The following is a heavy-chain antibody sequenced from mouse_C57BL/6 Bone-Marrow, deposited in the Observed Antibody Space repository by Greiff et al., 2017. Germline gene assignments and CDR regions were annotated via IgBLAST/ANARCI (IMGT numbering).Heavy chain of an antibody. CDR2: IDPENGDT. V-gene: IGHV14-4*01. J-gene: IGHJ3*01. Sequence: VQLKQSGAELVRPGASVKLSCTASGFTIKDDYMHWVKQRPEQGLEWIGWIDPENGDTEYASKFQGKATITADTSSNTAYLQLSSLTSEDTAVYYCLYSNFFAYWGQGTLVTVSA. D-gene: IGHD2-5*01. CDR1: GFTIKDDY. CDR3: LYSNFFAY.